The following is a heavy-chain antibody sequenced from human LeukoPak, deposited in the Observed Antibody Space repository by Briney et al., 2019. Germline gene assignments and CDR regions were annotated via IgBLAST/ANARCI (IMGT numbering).Heavy chain of an antibody. CDR2: INHSGTT. Sequence: PSETLSLTCAVYGGSFSDHYWNLIRQPPGKGLEWIGEINHSGTTNYNASLKSRVTISVDTSKNHFSLKLNSMTAADTAVYYCARKASHFSYGLRAIDYWGQGNLVTVSS. V-gene: IGHV4-34*01. CDR3: ARKASHFSYGLRAIDY. CDR1: GGSFSDHY. J-gene: IGHJ4*02. D-gene: IGHD5-18*01.